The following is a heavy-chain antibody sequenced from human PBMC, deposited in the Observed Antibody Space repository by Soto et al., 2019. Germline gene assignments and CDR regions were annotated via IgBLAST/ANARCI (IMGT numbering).Heavy chain of an antibody. CDR3: ASPKIAFYNWFDP. J-gene: IGHJ5*02. V-gene: IGHV4-39*01. D-gene: IGHD3-3*02. CDR2: IYYSGST. Sequence: PSETLSLTCSVSGASISIGTDYWGWIRQPPGKGLEWIGSIYYSGSTYYNPSLKSRVTISVDTSKNQFSLKLSSVTAADTAVYYCASPKIAFYNWFDPWGQGTPVTVSS. CDR1: GASISIGTDY.